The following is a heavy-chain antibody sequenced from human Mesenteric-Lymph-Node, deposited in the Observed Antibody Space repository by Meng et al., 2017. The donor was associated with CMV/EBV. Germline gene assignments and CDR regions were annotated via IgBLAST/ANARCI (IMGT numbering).Heavy chain of an antibody. J-gene: IGHJ4*02. CDR1: GGSISSSSYY. Sequence: LTCTVSGGSISSSSYYWGWIRQPPGKGLEWIGEIYHSGSTNYNPSLKSRVSMSVDKFKNQFSLKLTSVTAADTAVYYCARDITGSGDYWGQGTLVTVSS. V-gene: IGHV4-39*07. CDR2: IYHSGST. D-gene: IGHD1-20*01. CDR3: ARDITGSGDY.